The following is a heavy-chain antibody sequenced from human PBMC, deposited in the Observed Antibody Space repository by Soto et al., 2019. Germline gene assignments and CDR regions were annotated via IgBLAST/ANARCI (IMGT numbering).Heavy chain of an antibody. J-gene: IGHJ5*02. CDR2: IIPIFGTA. V-gene: IGHV1-69*06. Sequence: SVKVSCKASGGTFSSYAISWVRQAPGQGLEWMGGIIPIFGTANYAQKFQGRVTITADKSTSTAYMELSSLRSEGTAVYYCARVPMVRGVQSWFDPWGQGTLVTVSS. CDR1: GGTFSSYA. D-gene: IGHD3-10*01. CDR3: ARVPMVRGVQSWFDP.